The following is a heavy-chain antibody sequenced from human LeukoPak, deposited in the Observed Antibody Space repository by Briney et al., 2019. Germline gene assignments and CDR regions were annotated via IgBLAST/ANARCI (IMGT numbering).Heavy chain of an antibody. D-gene: IGHD5-18*01. CDR3: ARGLLGYSYGPYYFDY. CDR1: GYTFSSYG. J-gene: IGHJ4*02. V-gene: IGHV1-18*01. Sequence: ASVKVSCKASGYTFSSYGISWVRQAPGQGLEWMGWISAYNGNTKYAQKYQGRVTMTTDTSTSTAYMELRSLRSDDTAVYYCARGLLGYSYGPYYFDYWGQGTLVTVSS. CDR2: ISAYNGNT.